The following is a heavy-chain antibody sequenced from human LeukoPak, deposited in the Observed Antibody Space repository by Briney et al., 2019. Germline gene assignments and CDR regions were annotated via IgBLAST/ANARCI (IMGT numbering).Heavy chain of an antibody. V-gene: IGHV3-21*01. CDR2: ISSSSSYI. Sequence: GGSLRLSCAASGFTFSSYSMNWVRQAPGKGLEWVSSISSSSSYIYYADSVKGRFTISRDNAKNSLYLQMNSLRAEDTAVYYCARAPLLWPSYYYYMDVWGKGTTVTVSS. D-gene: IGHD3-10*01. CDR3: ARAPLLWPSYYYYMDV. J-gene: IGHJ6*03. CDR1: GFTFSSYS.